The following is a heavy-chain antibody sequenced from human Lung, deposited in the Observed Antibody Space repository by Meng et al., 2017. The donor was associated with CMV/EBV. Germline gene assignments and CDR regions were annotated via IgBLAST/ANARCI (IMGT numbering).Heavy chain of an antibody. CDR2: INWNSGST. J-gene: IGHJ6*02. D-gene: IGHD6-13*01. Sequence: GGSLRLSCAASGFTFDDYGMSWVRQAPGKGLEWVSGINWNSGSTGFADSVKGRFTISRDNAKNSLYLQMNSLRAEDTALYYCARGLRAAANYYYYGMDVXGQGXTVTVSS. V-gene: IGHV3-20*04. CDR1: GFTFDDYG. CDR3: ARGLRAAANYYYYGMDV.